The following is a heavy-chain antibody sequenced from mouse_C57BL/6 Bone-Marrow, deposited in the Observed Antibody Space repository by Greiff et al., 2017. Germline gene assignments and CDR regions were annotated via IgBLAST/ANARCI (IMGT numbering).Heavy chain of an antibody. CDR1: GYTFTSYG. Sequence: QVQLKQSGAELARPGASVKLSCKASGYTFTSYGISWVKQRTGQGLEWIGEIYPRSGNTYYNEKFKGKATLTADKSSSTAYMELRSLTSEDSAVFFCARRGGTRYWYFDVWGTGTTVTVSA. J-gene: IGHJ1*03. CDR3: ARRGGTRYWYFDV. D-gene: IGHD1-1*02. V-gene: IGHV1-81*01. CDR2: IYPRSGNT.